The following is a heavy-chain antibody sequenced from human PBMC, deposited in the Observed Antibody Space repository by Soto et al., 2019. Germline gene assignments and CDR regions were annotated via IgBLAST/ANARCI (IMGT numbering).Heavy chain of an antibody. D-gene: IGHD6-6*01. CDR3: ARDEPGLVHVY. CDR2: INPNSGGT. Sequence: GASVKVSCKASGYTFTGYYMHWVRQAPGQGLEWMGWINPNSGGTNYAQRFQGRVTMTRDTSISTAYMELSRLRSDDTAVYYCARDEPGLVHVYWGQGTLVPVSS. V-gene: IGHV1-2*02. J-gene: IGHJ4*02. CDR1: GYTFTGYY.